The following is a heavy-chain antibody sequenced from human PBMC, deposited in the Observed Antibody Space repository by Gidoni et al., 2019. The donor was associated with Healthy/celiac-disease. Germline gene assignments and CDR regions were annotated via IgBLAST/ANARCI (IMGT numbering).Heavy chain of an antibody. Sequence: QLQLQESGPGLVKPSETLSLTCTVSGGSISSSSYYWGWIRQPPGKGLEWIGSIYYSGSPYYNPSLKSRVTISVDTSKNQFSLKLSSVTAADTAVYYCATRAGITIFGVVLYFDYWGQGTLVTVSS. CDR3: ATRAGITIFGVVLYFDY. CDR1: GGSISSSSYY. D-gene: IGHD3-3*01. J-gene: IGHJ4*02. V-gene: IGHV4-39*01. CDR2: IYYSGSP.